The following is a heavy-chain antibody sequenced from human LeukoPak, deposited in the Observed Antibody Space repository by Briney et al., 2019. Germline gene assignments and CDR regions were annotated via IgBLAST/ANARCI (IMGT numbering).Heavy chain of an antibody. CDR1: GFTFSSYS. CDR3: VPADKQ. J-gene: IGHJ4*02. D-gene: IGHD6-13*01. CDR2: IKPDGSST. Sequence: GGSLRPSCAASGFTFSSYSMNWVRQAPGKGLVWVSLIKPDGSSTNYADSVKGRFTISRDNAKNTLYLQMNSLRAEDTAVYYCVPADKQWGQGTLVTVST. V-gene: IGHV3-74*01.